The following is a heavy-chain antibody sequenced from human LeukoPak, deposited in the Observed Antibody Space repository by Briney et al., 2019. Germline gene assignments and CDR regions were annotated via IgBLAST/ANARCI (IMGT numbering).Heavy chain of an antibody. CDR1: GFTFSSYA. J-gene: IGHJ4*02. V-gene: IGHV3-30-3*01. CDR3: ARDSYGGFDY. D-gene: IGHD4-23*01. CDR2: ISYDGSNK. Sequence: GGSLRLSCAASGFTFSSYAMHWVRQAPGKGLEWVAVISYDGSNKYYADSVKGRFTISRDNSKNTLYLQMNSLRVEDTAVYYCARDSYGGFDYWGQGTLVTVSS.